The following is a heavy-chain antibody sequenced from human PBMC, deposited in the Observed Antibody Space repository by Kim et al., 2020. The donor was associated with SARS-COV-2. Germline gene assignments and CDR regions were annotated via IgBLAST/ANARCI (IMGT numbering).Heavy chain of an antibody. CDR2: IWYDGSNK. V-gene: IGHV3-33*06. Sequence: GGSLRLSCAASGFTFSSYGMHWVRQAPGKGLEWVAVIWYDGSNKYYADSVKGRFTISRDNAKNTLYLQMKSLRAEDTAVYYCSKDSIGTAIHTYYFDYWGQGTLVPVSS. D-gene: IGHD2-21*02. CDR3: SKDSIGTAIHTYYFDY. J-gene: IGHJ4*02. CDR1: GFTFSSYG.